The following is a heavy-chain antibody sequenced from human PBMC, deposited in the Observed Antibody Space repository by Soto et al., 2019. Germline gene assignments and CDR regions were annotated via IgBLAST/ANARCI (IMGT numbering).Heavy chain of an antibody. V-gene: IGHV3-9*01. D-gene: IGHD3-22*01. CDR1: GFTFDDYA. CDR2: LTWNGEVI. J-gene: IGHJ4*02. Sequence: EVQLAESGGALVQPGRSLRLSCVASGFTFDDYAIHWVRQTPGKGLEWVLGLTWNGEVIGYADSVKGRFTISRDNAKNSLYLEMNSLRPEDTALYYCVKDSESSGYLTHLDYWGQGTLVTVSS. CDR3: VKDSESSGYLTHLDY.